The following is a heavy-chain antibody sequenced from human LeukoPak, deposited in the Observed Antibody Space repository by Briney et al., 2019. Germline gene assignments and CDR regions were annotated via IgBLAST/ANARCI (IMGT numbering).Heavy chain of an antibody. D-gene: IGHD2-21*01. CDR1: GGSISSSNW. CDR3: ARTDRPGQHPDAFDI. CDR2: IYHSGST. V-gene: IGHV4-4*02. J-gene: IGHJ3*02. Sequence: SETLSLTCAVSGGSISSSNWWSWVRQPPGKGLEWIGEIYHSGSTNYNPSLKSRVTISVDKSKDQFSLKLSSVTAADTAVYYCARTDRPGQHPDAFDIWGQGTLVTVSS.